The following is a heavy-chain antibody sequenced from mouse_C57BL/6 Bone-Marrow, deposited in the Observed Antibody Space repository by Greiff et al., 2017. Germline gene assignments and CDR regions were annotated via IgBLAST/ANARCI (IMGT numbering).Heavy chain of an antibody. D-gene: IGHD1-1*01. J-gene: IGHJ1*03. V-gene: IGHV14-2*01. CDR3: ALITTVVATDFDV. CDR2: IDPEDGET. CDR1: GFNIKDYY. Sequence: EVKLMESGAELVKPGASVKLSCTASGFNIKDYYMHWVKQRTEQGLEWIGRIDPEDGETKYAPKFQGKATITADTSSNTAYLQRSSLTSEDTAVYYCALITTVVATDFDVWGTGTTVTVSS.